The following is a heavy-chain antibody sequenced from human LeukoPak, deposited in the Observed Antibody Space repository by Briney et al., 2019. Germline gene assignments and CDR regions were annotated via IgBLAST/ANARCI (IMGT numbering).Heavy chain of an antibody. CDR1: GYTLTELS. CDR2: FDPEDGET. D-gene: IGHD3-10*01. Sequence: ASVKVSCKVSGYTLTELSVHWVRQAPGKGLEWMGGFDPEDGETIYAQKFQGRVTMTEDTSTDTAYMELSSLRSEDTAVYYCATDLIYLRGFDPWGQGTLVTVSS. CDR3: ATDLIYLRGFDP. V-gene: IGHV1-24*01. J-gene: IGHJ5*02.